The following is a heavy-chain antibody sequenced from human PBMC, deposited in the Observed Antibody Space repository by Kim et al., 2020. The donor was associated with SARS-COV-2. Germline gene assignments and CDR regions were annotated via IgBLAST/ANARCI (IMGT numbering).Heavy chain of an antibody. CDR3: ARDSGSYYDHHVDY. V-gene: IGHV4-30-4*01. CDR2: IYYSGST. Sequence: SETLSLTCTVSGGSISSGDYYWSWIRQPPGKGLEWIGYIYYSGSTYYNPSLKSRVTISVDTSKNQFSLKLSSVTAADTAVYYCARDSGSYYDHHVDYWGQGTLVTVSS. CDR1: GGSISSGDYY. J-gene: IGHJ4*02. D-gene: IGHD1-26*01.